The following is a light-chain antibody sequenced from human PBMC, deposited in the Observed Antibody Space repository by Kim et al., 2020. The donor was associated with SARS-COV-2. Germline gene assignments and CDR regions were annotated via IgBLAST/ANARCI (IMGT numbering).Light chain of an antibody. CDR2: GVS. CDR1: SSDIGGYNH. CDR3: SSYGGNNNWV. Sequence: QSALTQPPSASGSPGQSVTISCTGTSSDIGGYNHVSWYQQHPGKAPKLMIYGVSKWPSGVPDRFSGSKSGNTASLTVSGLQADDEANYYCSSYGGNNNWVFGGGTKLTVL. J-gene: IGLJ3*02. V-gene: IGLV2-8*01.